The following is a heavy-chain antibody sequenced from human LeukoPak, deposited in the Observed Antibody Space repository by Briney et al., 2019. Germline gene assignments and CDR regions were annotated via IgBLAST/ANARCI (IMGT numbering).Heavy chain of an antibody. CDR2: IDPNNGGT. Sequence: GASVKVSCKASGYTFTAYYIHWVRQAPGQGLEWMAWIDPNNGGTNYAQKFQGRVTMTRDTSISTAYMELSRLRSDDTAVYYCATISVAAKVNYWGQGTLLTVSS. V-gene: IGHV1-2*02. J-gene: IGHJ4*02. D-gene: IGHD6-19*01. CDR3: ATISVAAKVNY. CDR1: GYTFTAYY.